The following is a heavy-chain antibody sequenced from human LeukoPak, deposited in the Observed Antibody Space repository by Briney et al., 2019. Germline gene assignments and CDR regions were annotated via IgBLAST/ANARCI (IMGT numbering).Heavy chain of an antibody. CDR1: GFTFSSYA. CDR3: AKSPKTGFLFDY. CDR2: IYGGVNT. Sequence: PGGSLRLSCAASGFTFSSYAMSWVRQAPGKGLGWVSVIYGGVNTVYADSVQGRFTISRDNSKNTLYLQMSSLRAEDTAVYYCAKSPKTGFLFDYWGRGTLVTVSS. V-gene: IGHV3-66*01. J-gene: IGHJ4*02. D-gene: IGHD1-1*01.